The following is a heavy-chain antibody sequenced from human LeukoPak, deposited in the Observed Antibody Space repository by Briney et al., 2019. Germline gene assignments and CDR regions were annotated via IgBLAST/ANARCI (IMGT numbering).Heavy chain of an antibody. CDR3: ARVGGDGYAAFDY. V-gene: IGHV4-59*11. Sequence: SETLSLTCTVSGGSISSHYGSSIRQPPGKGLEWIGYIYYSGRTNYNPSLKSLVTISVDTSKKQFSLKLSSVTAADTAVYYCARVGGDGYAAFDYWGRGILVVVSS. D-gene: IGHD5-24*01. J-gene: IGHJ4*02. CDR1: GGSISSHY. CDR2: IYYSGRT.